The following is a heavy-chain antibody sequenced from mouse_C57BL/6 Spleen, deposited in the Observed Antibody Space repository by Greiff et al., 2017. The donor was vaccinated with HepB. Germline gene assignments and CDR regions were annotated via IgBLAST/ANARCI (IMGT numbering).Heavy chain of an antibody. D-gene: IGHD2-3*01. CDR3: ARPFYDGYSYWYFDV. V-gene: IGHV5-12*01. Sequence: EVKVEESGGGLVQPGGSLKLSCAASGFTFSDYYMYWVRQTPEKRLEWVAYISNGGGSTYYPDTVKGRFTISRDNAKNTLYLQMSRLKSEDTAMYYCARPFYDGYSYWYFDVWGTGTTVTVSS. J-gene: IGHJ1*03. CDR1: GFTFSDYY. CDR2: ISNGGGST.